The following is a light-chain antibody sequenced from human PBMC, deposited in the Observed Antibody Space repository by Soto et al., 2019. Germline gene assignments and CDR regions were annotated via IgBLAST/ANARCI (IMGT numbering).Light chain of an antibody. V-gene: IGKV3-15*01. Sequence: EIVMTQSPATLSLSPGERVTLSCRASESIDFNLAAYQQKPGQAPRLLIYGASNRATGIPARFSGSGSGTEFTLTISSLQPEDFALYYCQQYDSSLTFGRGTKVDIK. CDR1: ESIDFN. J-gene: IGKJ4*01. CDR2: GAS. CDR3: QQYDSSLT.